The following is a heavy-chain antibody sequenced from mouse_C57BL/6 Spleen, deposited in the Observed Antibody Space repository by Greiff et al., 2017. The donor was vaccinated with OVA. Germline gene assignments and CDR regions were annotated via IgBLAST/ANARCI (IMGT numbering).Heavy chain of an antibody. CDR2: INPNNGGT. V-gene: IGHV1-18*01. CDR1: GYTFTDYN. CDR3: ARGARDYYGNSYYFDY. D-gene: IGHD1-1*01. J-gene: IGHJ2*01. Sequence: VQLQQSGPELVKPGASVKIPCKASGYTFTDYNMDWVKQSHGKSLEWIGDINPNNGGTIYNQKFKGKATLTVDKSSSTAYMELRSLTSEDTAVYYCARGARDYYGNSYYFDYWGQGTTLTVSS.